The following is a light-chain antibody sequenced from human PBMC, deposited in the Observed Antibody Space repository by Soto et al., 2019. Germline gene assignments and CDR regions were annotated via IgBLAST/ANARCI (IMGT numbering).Light chain of an antibody. CDR2: TIS. J-gene: IGKJ1*01. CDR1: QGLVLSDGNTY. CDR3: QQYGRSPT. Sequence: DVVMTQSPLSLPVPLGQPASISCRSSQGLVLSDGNTYLSWFHQGPGQSPRRLIYTISDRASGVPDRFSGSGSGTDFTLTISRLEPEDFAVYFCQQYGRSPTFGQGTKVDIK. V-gene: IGKV2-30*01.